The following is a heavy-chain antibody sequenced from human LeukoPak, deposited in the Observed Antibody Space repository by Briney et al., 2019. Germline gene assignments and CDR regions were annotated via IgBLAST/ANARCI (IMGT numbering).Heavy chain of an antibody. CDR2: IIPILGIA. CDR3: ARVLSVRGVDGMDV. D-gene: IGHD3-10*01. V-gene: IGHV1-69*04. CDR1: GGTFSIYA. Sequence: SVKVSCKASGGTFSIYAISWVRQAPGQGLEWMGRIIPILGIANYAQKFQGRVTITADKSTSTAYMELSSLRSEDTAVYYCARVLSVRGVDGMDVWGQGTTVTVSS. J-gene: IGHJ6*02.